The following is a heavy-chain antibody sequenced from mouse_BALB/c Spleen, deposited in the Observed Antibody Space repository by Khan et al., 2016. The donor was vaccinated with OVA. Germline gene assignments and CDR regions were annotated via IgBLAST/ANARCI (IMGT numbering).Heavy chain of an antibody. CDR1: GYTFSSYY. CDR2: INPTNGGT. J-gene: IGHJ3*01. D-gene: IGHD3-2*02. Sequence: QVQLQQSGAELVKPGASVKLSCKASGYTFSSYYMYWVKQRPGQGLEWIGGINPTNGGTNFNEKFKTKATLTVDKSSSTAYMQLSSLTSEDSAVYYCTRSGDANPFAYWGQGTLVTVSA. CDR3: TRSGDANPFAY. V-gene: IGHV1S81*02.